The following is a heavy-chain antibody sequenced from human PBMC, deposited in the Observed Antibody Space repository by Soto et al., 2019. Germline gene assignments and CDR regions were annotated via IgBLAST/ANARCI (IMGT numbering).Heavy chain of an antibody. V-gene: IGHV3-7*02. CDR1: GFTFSSHW. Sequence: GGSLRLSCAASGFTFSSHWMSWVRQAPGKGLEWVANIKPDGSEKWYVDSVKGRFTISRDNAKNSPYMQMNSLRAEDTAVYYCASHRPGPQHYFDYLGKGTMVTVSS. D-gene: IGHD6-6*01. CDR2: IKPDGSEK. J-gene: IGHJ4*02. CDR3: ASHRPGPQHYFDY.